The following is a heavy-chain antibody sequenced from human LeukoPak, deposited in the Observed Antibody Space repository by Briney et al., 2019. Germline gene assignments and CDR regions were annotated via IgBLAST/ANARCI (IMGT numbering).Heavy chain of an antibody. V-gene: IGHV4-34*01. Sequence: SETLSLTCAVYGGSFSGYYWSWIRQPPGKGLEWIGEINHSGSTNCNPSLKSRVTISVDTSKNQFSLKLSSVTAADTAVYYCARGGGYCSSTSCYRPSYYMDVWGKGTTVTVSS. J-gene: IGHJ6*03. D-gene: IGHD2-2*02. CDR2: INHSGST. CDR3: ARGGGYCSSTSCYRPSYYMDV. CDR1: GGSFSGYY.